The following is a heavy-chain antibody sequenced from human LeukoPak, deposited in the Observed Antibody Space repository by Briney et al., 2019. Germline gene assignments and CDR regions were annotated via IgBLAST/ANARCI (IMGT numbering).Heavy chain of an antibody. CDR2: IHTSGST. Sequence: SETLSLTCTVSSASISTYYWSWIRQPAGKGLEWIGRIHTSGSTNYNPSLKSRVTMSVDTSKNQFSLKLSSVTAADTAVYYCARDTYYYDSSGYYRLDYWGQWTLVTVSS. CDR1: SASISTYY. V-gene: IGHV4-4*07. CDR3: ARDTYYYDSSGYYRLDY. J-gene: IGHJ4*02. D-gene: IGHD3-22*01.